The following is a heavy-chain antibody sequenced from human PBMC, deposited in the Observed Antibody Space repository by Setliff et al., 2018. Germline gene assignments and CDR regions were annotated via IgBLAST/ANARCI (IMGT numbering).Heavy chain of an antibody. J-gene: IGHJ4*02. CDR3: ARGWVAVTVDY. CDR2: TRYDGSNK. Sequence: PGGSLRLSCAVSGFTFSSYGMHWVRQAPGKGLEWVAFTRYDGSNKYYADSVKGRFTISRDNSKNTLHLQMNSLRAEDTAVYYCARGWVAVTVDYWGQGSLVTVSS. D-gene: IGHD2-21*02. CDR1: GFTFSSYG. V-gene: IGHV3-30*02.